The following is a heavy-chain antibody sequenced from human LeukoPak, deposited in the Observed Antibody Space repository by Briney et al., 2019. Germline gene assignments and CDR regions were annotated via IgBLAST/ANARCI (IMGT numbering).Heavy chain of an antibody. J-gene: IGHJ4*02. CDR1: GGPISSSNW. Sequence: PSETLSLTCGVSGGPISSSNWWSWVRQPPGKGLEWIGEIYHSGSINYNPSLKSRVTISVDKSKNQFSLKVRSVTAADTAVYYCASRLVVVPGFDYWGQGTLVTVSS. V-gene: IGHV4-4*02. CDR3: ASRLVVVPGFDY. CDR2: IYHSGSI. D-gene: IGHD2-2*01.